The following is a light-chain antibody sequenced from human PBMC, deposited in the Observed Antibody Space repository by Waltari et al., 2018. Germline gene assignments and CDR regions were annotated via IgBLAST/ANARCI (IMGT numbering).Light chain of an antibody. Sequence: QSALTQPASVSGSPGQSITISCTGTSSDVGFYNYVSWYQQHPGKTPQLMIYDVSERPSGVSNRFSCSKSGNTASLTISGLQAEDEADYYCNSYAGSSSWVFGGGTKLTVL. CDR2: DVS. V-gene: IGLV2-14*01. J-gene: IGLJ3*02. CDR1: SSDVGFYNY. CDR3: NSYAGSSSWV.